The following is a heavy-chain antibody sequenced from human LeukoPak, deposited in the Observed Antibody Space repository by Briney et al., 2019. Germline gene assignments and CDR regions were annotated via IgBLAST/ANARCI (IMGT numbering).Heavy chain of an antibody. Sequence: ASVKVSCKASGYTFTSYGISWVRQAPGQGLEWMGWISAYNGDTNYAQKLQGRVTMTTDTSTSTAYMELRSLRSDDTAVYYCARSLREVPSLGYWGQGTLVTVSS. CDR1: GYTFTSYG. J-gene: IGHJ4*02. V-gene: IGHV1-18*01. CDR3: ARSLREVPSLGY. CDR2: ISAYNGDT.